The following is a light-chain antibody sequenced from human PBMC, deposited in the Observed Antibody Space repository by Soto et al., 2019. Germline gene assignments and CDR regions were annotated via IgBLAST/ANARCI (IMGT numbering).Light chain of an antibody. J-gene: IGLJ2*01. CDR2: RNN. CDR3: AAWDDSLSGGV. V-gene: IGLV1-47*01. CDR1: SSNIGSNY. Sequence: QSVLTQPPSASATPGQRVTFSCSGSSSNIGSNYVYWYQQLPGTAPKLLIYRNNQRPSGVPDRFSGSKSGTSASLVISGLRSEDEADYYCAAWDDSLSGGVFGGGTQLTVL.